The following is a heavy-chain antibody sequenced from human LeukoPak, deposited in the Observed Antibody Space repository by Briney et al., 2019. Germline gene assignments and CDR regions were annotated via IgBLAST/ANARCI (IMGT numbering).Heavy chain of an antibody. D-gene: IGHD3-9*01. J-gene: IGHJ5*02. CDR1: GGSISSSSYY. Sequence: SETLSLTCTVSGGSISSSSYYWGWIRQPPGKGLEWIGSIYSSGSTYYNSSLKSRVTISIDTSKNQVSLKMSSVTAADTAVYYCARDGGYFDWYHAGENWFDPWGQGTLVTVSS. CDR3: ARDGGYFDWYHAGENWFDP. CDR2: IYSSGST. V-gene: IGHV4-39*02.